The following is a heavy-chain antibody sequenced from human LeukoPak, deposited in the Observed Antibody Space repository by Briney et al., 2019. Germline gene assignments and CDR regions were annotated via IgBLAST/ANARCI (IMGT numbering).Heavy chain of an antibody. CDR2: INWNGGST. Sequence: GGSLRLSCAASGFTFDDYGMSWVRHAPGKGLEWVSGINWNGGSTGYADSVKGRFPISRDNAKNSLYLQMNSLRAEDTALYYCARDRCSGGSCYLFDYWGQGTLVTVSS. J-gene: IGHJ4*02. CDR1: GFTFDDYG. V-gene: IGHV3-20*04. CDR3: ARDRCSGGSCYLFDY. D-gene: IGHD2-15*01.